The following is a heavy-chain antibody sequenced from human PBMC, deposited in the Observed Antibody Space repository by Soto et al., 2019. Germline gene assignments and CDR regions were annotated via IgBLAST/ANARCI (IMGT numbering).Heavy chain of an antibody. Sequence: SETLSLTCTVSGGSISSGDYYWSWIRQPPGKGLEWIGYIYYSGSTYYNPSLKSRVTISVDTSKNQFSLKLSSVTAADTAVYYCARTTVIGGCYYYGMDVWGQGTTVTVSS. CDR1: GGSISSGDYY. CDR2: IYYSGST. CDR3: ARTTVIGGCYYYGMDV. D-gene: IGHD4-4*01. V-gene: IGHV4-30-4*01. J-gene: IGHJ6*02.